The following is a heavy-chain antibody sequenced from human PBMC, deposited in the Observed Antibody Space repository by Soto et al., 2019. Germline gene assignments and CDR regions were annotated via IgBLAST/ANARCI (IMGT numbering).Heavy chain of an antibody. J-gene: IGHJ4*02. CDR3: ARDSSGWLENFDY. V-gene: IGHV1-2*02. CDR2: INPNSGGT. CDR1: GYTFTGYY. D-gene: IGHD6-19*01. Sequence: WASVKVSCKASGYTFTGYYMHWVRQAPGQGLEWMGWINPNSGGTNYAQKFQGRVTMTRDTSISTAYMELSRLRSDDTAVYYCARDSSGWLENFDYSGQGTQVTVSS.